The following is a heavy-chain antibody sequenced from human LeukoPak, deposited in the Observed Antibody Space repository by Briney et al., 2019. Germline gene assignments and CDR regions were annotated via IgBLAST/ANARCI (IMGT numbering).Heavy chain of an antibody. V-gene: IGHV3-74*03. J-gene: IGHJ5*02. Sequence: QAGGSLRLSCVASGFTFSNSWMHWVRKAPGKGLVWVARINSDGSSTTYADSVEGRFTISRDNTKNTLYLQMDSLRVEDTAEYYCTRAYQQHLINWFDPWGQGTLVTVS. CDR3: TRAYQQHLINWFDP. CDR2: INSDGSST. CDR1: GFTFSNSW. D-gene: IGHD6-13*01.